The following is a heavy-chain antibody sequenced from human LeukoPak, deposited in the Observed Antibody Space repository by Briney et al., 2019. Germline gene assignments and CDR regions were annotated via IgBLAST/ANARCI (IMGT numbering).Heavy chain of an antibody. CDR3: AKVLGPTRGECYFDY. J-gene: IGHJ4*02. CDR2: IRVRGIRADTT. V-gene: IGHV3-23*01. D-gene: IGHD3-16*01. CDR1: GFTFSSYA. Sequence: GGSLRLSCAASGFTFSSYAMGWVRQAPGKGLEWVSAIRVRGIRADTTYYADSVKGRFTVSRDNSKNTLYLQMNSLRAEDTAVYYCAKVLGPTRGECYFDYWGQGTLVTVSS.